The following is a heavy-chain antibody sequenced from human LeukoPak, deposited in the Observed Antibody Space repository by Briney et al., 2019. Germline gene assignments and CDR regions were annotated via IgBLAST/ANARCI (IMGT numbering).Heavy chain of an antibody. CDR3: ARDRYFNLRYYYYYYMDV. Sequence: SETLSLTCTVSGGSISSYYWSWIRQPAGKGLEWIGRIYTSGSTNYNPPLTSRGTMSVDTSQNQFSLTLISVTAADTAVYYCARDRYFNLRYYYYYYMDVWGKGTTVTVSS. D-gene: IGHD2/OR15-2a*01. J-gene: IGHJ6*03. CDR1: GGSISSYY. V-gene: IGHV4-4*07. CDR2: IYTSGST.